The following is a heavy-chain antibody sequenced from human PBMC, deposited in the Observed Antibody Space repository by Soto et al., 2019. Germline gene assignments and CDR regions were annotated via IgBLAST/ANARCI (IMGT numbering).Heavy chain of an antibody. CDR3: ARDVDTTGHYSHFDL. V-gene: IGHV3-33*08. CDR2: MHTGGNEK. CDR1: GFTFSYYG. Sequence: QVQLVESGGGVVQPGGSLRLSCAASGFTFSYYGFHWVRQAPGKGLEWVAVMHTGGNEKYYVDSGKGRITVPRDDSRNMVYLEMSGLRAEDTAEYFCARDVDTTGHYSHFDLWGRGALVAVS. D-gene: IGHD3-9*01. J-gene: IGHJ4*02.